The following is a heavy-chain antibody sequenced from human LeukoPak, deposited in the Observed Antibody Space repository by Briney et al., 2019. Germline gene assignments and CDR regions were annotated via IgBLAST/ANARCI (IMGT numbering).Heavy chain of an antibody. CDR3: ASDFGDYGGTYGFDY. J-gene: IGHJ4*02. D-gene: IGHD4-17*01. Sequence: GGSLRLSCAASGFTFSTYGMHWVRQAPDKGLEWVAGTSYDGSNKYYADSMKGRFTISRDNSKNTLYLQMNSLQPEDTAMYYCASDFGDYGGTYGFDYWGQGTLVTVSS. V-gene: IGHV3-30*03. CDR2: TSYDGSNK. CDR1: GFTFSTYG.